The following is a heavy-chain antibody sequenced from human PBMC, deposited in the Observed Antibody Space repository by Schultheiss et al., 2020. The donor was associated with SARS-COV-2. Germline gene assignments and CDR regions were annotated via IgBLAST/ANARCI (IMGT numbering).Heavy chain of an antibody. J-gene: IGHJ6*02. D-gene: IGHD2-8*01. Sequence: GGSLRLSCAASGFTFGNSAMHWVRQAPGRGLEWVSTISGSGDNTYYADSVKGRFTVSKDNSKNALLLQMNSLRAEDTAIYYCAKSRIMATYYYYGMDVWGQGTTVTVSS. CDR2: ISGSGDNT. CDR3: AKSRIMATYYYYGMDV. V-gene: IGHV3-23*01. CDR1: GFTFGNSA.